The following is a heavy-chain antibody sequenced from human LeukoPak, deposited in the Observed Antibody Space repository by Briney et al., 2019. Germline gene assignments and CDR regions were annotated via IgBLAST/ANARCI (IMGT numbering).Heavy chain of an antibody. CDR2: INPNSGGT. CDR3: ARSPQVLRYFRPLIYYMDV. V-gene: IGHV1-2*06. Sequence: ASVKVSCKASGYTFTGYYMHWVRQAPGQGLEWMGRINPNSGGTNYAQKFQGRVTMTRDTSISTAYMELSRLRSDDTAVYYCARSPQVLRYFRPLIYYMDVWAKGPRSPSP. CDR1: GYTFTGYY. J-gene: IGHJ6*03. D-gene: IGHD3-9*01.